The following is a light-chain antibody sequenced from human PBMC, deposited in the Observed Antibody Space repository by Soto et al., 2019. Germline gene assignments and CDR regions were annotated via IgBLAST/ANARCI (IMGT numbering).Light chain of an antibody. CDR1: QNISISNY. CDR2: AAC. J-gene: IGKJ2*01. V-gene: IGKV3-20*01. CDR3: QHYGSSPYT. Sequence: EIVLTQSPGTLSLSTGETAALSCRASQNISISNYLAWYQQIAGQAPRLLISAACTRATGIPDRFSVSGSRTDFILTITRLEPEDFAVYYCQHYGSSPYTFGQGTKLEIK.